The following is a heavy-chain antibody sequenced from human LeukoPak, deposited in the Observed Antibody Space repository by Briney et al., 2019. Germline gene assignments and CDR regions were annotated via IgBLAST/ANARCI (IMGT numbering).Heavy chain of an antibody. CDR2: ISSSSSYI. D-gene: IGHD2-15*01. J-gene: IGHJ3*02. V-gene: IGHV3-21*01. CDR1: GFTFSSYS. Sequence: PGGSLRLSCAASGFTFSSYSMNWVRQAPGKGLEWVSPISSSSSYIYYADSVKGRFTISRDNAKNSLYLQMNSLRAEDTAVYYCARYCSGGSCYSHDAFDIWGQGTMVTVSS. CDR3: ARYCSGGSCYSHDAFDI.